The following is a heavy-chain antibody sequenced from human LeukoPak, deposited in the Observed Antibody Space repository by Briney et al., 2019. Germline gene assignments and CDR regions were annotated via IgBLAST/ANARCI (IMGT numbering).Heavy chain of an antibody. CDR2: INIDGSST. D-gene: IGHD6-13*01. CDR3: AGAPTLHSSDWYGLADD. V-gene: IGHV3-74*01. Sequence: GGSLRLSCAASGLTFRAYYMHWFRQAPGKGLVWVSRINIDGSSTTYADSVKGRFTVSRDNSKNTLYLQMNSLRAEDTAVYYCAGAPTLHSSDWYGLADDWGQGTLVTVSS. CDR1: GLTFRAYY. J-gene: IGHJ4*02.